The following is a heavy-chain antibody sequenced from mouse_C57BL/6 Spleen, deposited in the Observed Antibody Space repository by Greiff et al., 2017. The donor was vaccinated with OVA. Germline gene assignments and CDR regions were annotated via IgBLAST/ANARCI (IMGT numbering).Heavy chain of an antibody. CDR1: GYTFTSYW. V-gene: IGHV1-74*01. J-gene: IGHJ3*01. CDR2: IHPSDSDT. D-gene: IGHD2-1*01. Sequence: QVQLQQPGAELVKPGASVKVSCKASGYTFTSYWMHWVKQRPGQGLEWIGRIHPSDSDTNYNQKFKGKATLTVDKSSSTAYMELSSLTSEDSAVYYCAKDGNFFPWFAYWGQGTLVTVSA. CDR3: AKDGNFFPWFAY.